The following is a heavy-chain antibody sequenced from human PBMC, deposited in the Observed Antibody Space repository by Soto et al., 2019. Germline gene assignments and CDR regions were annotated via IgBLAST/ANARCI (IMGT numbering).Heavy chain of an antibody. CDR1: GYTFTGYY. D-gene: IGHD1-26*01. Sequence: SVQVSCKASGYTFTGYYMHWVRQAPGQGLEWMGWINPNSGGTNYAQKFQGRVTMTRDTSISTAYMELSRLRSDDTAVYYCARAYYGSSHHYHVSWFDPWGQGTLVTVSS. CDR2: INPNSGGT. V-gene: IGHV1-2*02. J-gene: IGHJ5*02. CDR3: ARAYYGSSHHYHVSWFDP.